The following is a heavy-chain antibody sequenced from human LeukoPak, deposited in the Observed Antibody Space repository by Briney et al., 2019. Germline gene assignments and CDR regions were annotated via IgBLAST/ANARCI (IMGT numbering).Heavy chain of an antibody. J-gene: IGHJ4*02. V-gene: IGHV3-30-3*01. CDR3: AREDY. CDR1: GFTFSSYA. CDR2: ISYDGSNK. Sequence: GGSLRLSCAASGFTFSSYAMHWVRQAPGKGLEWVAVISYDGSNKYYADSVKGRFTISRDNSKNTLYLQMNSLRAEDTAVYYCAREDYWGQGTLVTVSS.